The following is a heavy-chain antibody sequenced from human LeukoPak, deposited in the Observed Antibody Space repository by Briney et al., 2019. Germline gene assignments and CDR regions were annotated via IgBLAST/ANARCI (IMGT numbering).Heavy chain of an antibody. J-gene: IGHJ5*02. D-gene: IGHD3-16*01. CDR2: IGGRGGST. CDR3: GKEGGA. Sequence: GGSLRLSCAASGFRFSDYTMTWVRQAPGKGPEWVSAIGGRGGSTYYADFLGGRFTISRDNSKDMLYLQMNSLKVEDTATYYCGKEGGAWGQGTKVTVPS. V-gene: IGHV3-23*01. CDR1: GFRFSDYT.